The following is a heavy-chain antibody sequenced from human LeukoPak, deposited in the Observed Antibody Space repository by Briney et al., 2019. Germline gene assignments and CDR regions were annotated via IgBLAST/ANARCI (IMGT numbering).Heavy chain of an antibody. J-gene: IGHJ4*02. V-gene: IGHV3-30*02. CDR2: IRYDGNNK. D-gene: IGHD6-19*01. CDR3: AKGSGYYVDY. CDR1: GFTFGGY. Sequence: PGGSLRLSCAASGFTFGGYMHWVRQAPGKGLEWVTFIRYDGNNKYYADSVKGRFTISRDNSKNTLYLQMNSLRADDTAVYYCAKGSGYYVDYWGQGTLVTVSS.